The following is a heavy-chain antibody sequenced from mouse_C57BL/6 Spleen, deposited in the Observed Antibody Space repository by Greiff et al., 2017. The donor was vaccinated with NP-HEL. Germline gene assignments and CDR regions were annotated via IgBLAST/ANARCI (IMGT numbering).Heavy chain of an antibody. J-gene: IGHJ2*01. CDR3: ARPELGGTHYFDY. D-gene: IGHD3-3*01. Sequence: QVTLKESDAELVKPGASVKISCKVSGYTFTDHTIHWMKQRPEQGLEWIGCIYPRDGSTKYNEKFKGKATLTADKSSSTAYMQLNSLTSEDSAVYFCARPELGGTHYFDYWGQGTTLTVSS. CDR2: IYPRDGST. V-gene: IGHV1-78*01. CDR1: GYTFTDHT.